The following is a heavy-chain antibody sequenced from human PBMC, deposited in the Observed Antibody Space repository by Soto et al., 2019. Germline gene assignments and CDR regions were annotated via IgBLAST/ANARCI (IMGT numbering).Heavy chain of an antibody. CDR3: AREGYGVTPFDY. D-gene: IGHD4-17*01. Sequence: QVQLQESGPGLVKPSETLSLTCTVSGGSISSYYWSWIRQPPGKGLEWIGYIYYSGSTNYNPSLKSRVTRSVDTSKNQFSLKLSSVTAADTAVYYCAREGYGVTPFDYWGQGTLVTVSS. J-gene: IGHJ4*02. CDR1: GGSISSYY. CDR2: IYYSGST. V-gene: IGHV4-59*01.